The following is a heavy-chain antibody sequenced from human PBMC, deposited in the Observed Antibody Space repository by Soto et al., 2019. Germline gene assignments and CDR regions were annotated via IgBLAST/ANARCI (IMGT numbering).Heavy chain of an antibody. D-gene: IGHD3-9*01. CDR1: GFTFSSYA. CDR3: AKLPHYDILTGSPETFDY. CDR2: ISGSGGST. V-gene: IGHV3-23*01. Sequence: PGGSLRLSCAASGFTFSSYAMSWVRQAPGKGLEWVSAISGSGGSTYYADSVKGRFTISRDNSKNTLYLQMNSLRAEDTAVYYCAKLPHYDILTGSPETFDYWGQGTLVTVSS. J-gene: IGHJ4*02.